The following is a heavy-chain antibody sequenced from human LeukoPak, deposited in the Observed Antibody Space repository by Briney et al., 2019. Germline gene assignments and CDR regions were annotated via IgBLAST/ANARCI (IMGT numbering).Heavy chain of an antibody. CDR2: ISAYNGNT. D-gene: IGHD3-16*01. Sequence: ASVTVSCTASGYTFTIYGISWVRQAPGQGLEWMGWISAYNGNTNYAQKLQGRVTMTTDTSTSTAYMELRSLRSDDTAVSYCARFEPGGEFDYWGQGTLVTVSS. CDR3: ARFEPGGEFDY. CDR1: GYTFTIYG. V-gene: IGHV1-18*01. J-gene: IGHJ4*02.